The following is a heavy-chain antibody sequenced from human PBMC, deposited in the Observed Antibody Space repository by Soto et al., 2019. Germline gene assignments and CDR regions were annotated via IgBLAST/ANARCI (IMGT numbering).Heavy chain of an antibody. J-gene: IGHJ4*02. D-gene: IGHD5-18*01. CDR2: IYSDGSA. Sequence: EVQLVESGGGLVQPGGSLRLSCAASGFTVSSKYMSWVRQAPGKGLEWVSVIYSDGSAYYADSVKGRFTISRDNSKNTLYLQMTSLRAEDTAVYYCARHGYNYGGGEFDYWGQGPLVTGSS. CDR1: GFTVSSKY. CDR3: ARHGYNYGGGEFDY. V-gene: IGHV3-66*04.